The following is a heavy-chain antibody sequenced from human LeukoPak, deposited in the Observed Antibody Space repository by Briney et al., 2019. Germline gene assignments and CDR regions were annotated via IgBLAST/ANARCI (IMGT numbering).Heavy chain of an antibody. CDR2: IKQDESEK. Sequence: GGSLRLPCAASGFTFSNYWMSWVRQAPGKGLERVANIKQDESEKYFVDSTKGRFIISRDNVKKLLYLQMNSLRAEDTAVYYCARMSSSGYFLWGQGALVTVSS. V-gene: IGHV3-7*01. J-gene: IGHJ4*02. D-gene: IGHD3-22*01. CDR1: GFTFSNYW. CDR3: ARMSSSGYFL.